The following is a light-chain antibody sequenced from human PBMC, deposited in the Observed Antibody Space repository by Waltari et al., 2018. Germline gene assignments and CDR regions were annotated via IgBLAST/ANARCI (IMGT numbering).Light chain of an antibody. CDR1: SGDIGTFKY. Sequence: QSALTQPPSASGSPGQSLTISCTGSSGDIGTFKYVSWYQQHPGKAPKVRIYEVSKPPSGVPVRFSASQSDNTASLTVSGLQSDDEAIYYCRSYAGNNHLIFGGGTRVTVL. CDR3: RSYAGNNHLI. CDR2: EVS. V-gene: IGLV2-8*01. J-gene: IGLJ2*01.